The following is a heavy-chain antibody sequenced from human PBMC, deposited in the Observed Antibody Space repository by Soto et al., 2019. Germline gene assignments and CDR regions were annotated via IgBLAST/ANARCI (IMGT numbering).Heavy chain of an antibody. V-gene: IGHV4-34*01. D-gene: IGHD3-16*01. CDR2: INHSGST. Sequence: SETLSLTCAVYGGSFSGYYWSWIRQPPGKGLEWIGEINHSGSTNYNPSLKSRVTISVDTSKNQFSLKLSSVTAADTAVYYCARLDRVRSALDYWGQGTLVTVSS. CDR1: GGSFSGYY. CDR3: ARLDRVRSALDY. J-gene: IGHJ4*02.